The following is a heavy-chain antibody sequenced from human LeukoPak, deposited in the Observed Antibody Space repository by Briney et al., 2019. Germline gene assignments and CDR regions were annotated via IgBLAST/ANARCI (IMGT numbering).Heavy chain of an antibody. CDR1: GFTFSSYS. Sequence: GGSLRLSCAASGFTFSSYSMNWVRQAPGKGLEWVSSISSSSSYIYYADSVKGRFTISRDNAKNSLYLQMNSLRAEDTAVYYCARNSYGNYEGFDPWGQGTLVTVSS. V-gene: IGHV3-21*01. J-gene: IGHJ5*02. D-gene: IGHD4-11*01. CDR2: ISSSSSYI. CDR3: ARNSYGNYEGFDP.